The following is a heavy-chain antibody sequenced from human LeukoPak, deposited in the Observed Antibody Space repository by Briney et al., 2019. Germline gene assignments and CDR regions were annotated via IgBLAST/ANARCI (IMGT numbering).Heavy chain of an antibody. V-gene: IGHV1-8*01. CDR3: ARGGPLRDCSGESCYDAFDI. CDR1: GFTLTSFD. CDR2: MHPNSGNT. Sequence: ASVKVSCKASGFTLTSFDINWVRQATGQGRQWMGWMHPNSGNTGYAQKFQGRVTLTRNNSISTAYMELSSLRSEDTAVYFCARGGPLRDCSGESCYDAFDIWGQGTMVTVSS. J-gene: IGHJ3*02. D-gene: IGHD2-15*01.